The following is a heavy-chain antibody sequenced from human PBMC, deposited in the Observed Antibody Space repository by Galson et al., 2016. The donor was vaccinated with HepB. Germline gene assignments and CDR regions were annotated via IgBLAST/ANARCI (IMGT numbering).Heavy chain of an antibody. V-gene: IGHV4-34*01. CDR1: GGSFSGYY. D-gene: IGHD3-16*01. CDR3: ARGEFRLVRLRVFDI. Sequence: SETLSLTCAVYGGSFSGYYWSWIRQSPGKGLEWIGEINHRGSTNYNPSLKSRLTISVDTSKNQISLKLSFVTAADTAVCYCARGEFRLVRLRVFDIWGQGTMVTVSS. J-gene: IGHJ3*02. CDR2: INHRGST.